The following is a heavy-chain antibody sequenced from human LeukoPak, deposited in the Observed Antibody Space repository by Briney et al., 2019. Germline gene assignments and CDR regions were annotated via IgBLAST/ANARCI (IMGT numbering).Heavy chain of an antibody. CDR3: ARAKCSSTSCYGPYYYYGMDV. J-gene: IGHJ6*02. CDR2: IYYSGST. CDR1: GVSFSGYY. V-gene: IGHV4-31*11. Sequence: SETLSLTCAVYGVSFSGYYWSWIRQHPGKGLEWIGYIYYSGSTYYNPSLKSRVTISVDTSKNQFSLKLSSVTAADTAVYYCARAKCSSTSCYGPYYYYGMDVWGQGTTVTVSS. D-gene: IGHD2-2*01.